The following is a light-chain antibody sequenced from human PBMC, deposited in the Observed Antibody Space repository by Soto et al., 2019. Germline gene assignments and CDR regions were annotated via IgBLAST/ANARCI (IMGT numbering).Light chain of an antibody. V-gene: IGKV3-11*01. CDR3: QQRYSWPPFS. Sequence: EIVLTQSPATLSLSPGERATLSCRASQSVNIYLAWYQQKPGQAPRLLIYDASNRAPGIPARFSGSGSGTDVTLTISSLEPEDFAVYYCQQRYSWPPFSFGGGTKVEI. J-gene: IGKJ4*02. CDR1: QSVNIY. CDR2: DAS.